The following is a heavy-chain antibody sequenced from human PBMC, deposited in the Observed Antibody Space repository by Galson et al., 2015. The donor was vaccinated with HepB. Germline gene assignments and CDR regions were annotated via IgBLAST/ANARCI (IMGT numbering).Heavy chain of an antibody. V-gene: IGHV3-48*02. Sequence: SLRLSCAASGFTFSSYTMNWVRQAPGKGLESVSYISSTGTTMYYADSAKGRFTISRDNAQNSLYLQMNSLRDEDTAVYYCARVYFGSGSSSAYWYFEFWGRGALVTVSS. D-gene: IGHD3-10*01. CDR1: GFTFSSYT. CDR2: ISSTGTTM. J-gene: IGHJ2*01. CDR3: ARVYFGSGSSSAYWYFEF.